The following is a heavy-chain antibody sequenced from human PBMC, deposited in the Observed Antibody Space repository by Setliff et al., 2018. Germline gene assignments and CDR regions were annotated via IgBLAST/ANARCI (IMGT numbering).Heavy chain of an antibody. CDR3: ARDTGPQWLVPEGDY. D-gene: IGHD6-19*01. J-gene: IGHJ4*02. CDR2: INAGNGNT. V-gene: IGHV1-3*01. Sequence: ASVKVSCKASGYTFTSYAMHWVRQAPGQRLEWMGWINAGNGNTKYSQKFQGRVTITRDTSASTAYMELSSLRSEDTAVYYCARDTGPQWLVPEGDYWGQGTLVTVSS. CDR1: GYTFTSYA.